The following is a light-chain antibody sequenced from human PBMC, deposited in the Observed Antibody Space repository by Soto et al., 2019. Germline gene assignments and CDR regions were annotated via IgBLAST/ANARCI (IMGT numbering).Light chain of an antibody. J-gene: IGKJ1*01. V-gene: IGKV3-20*01. CDR1: QSVGSSY. CDR2: GTS. Sequence: EIVLKQSPGTLSLSPGERATLSCRASQSVGSSYLAWYQQKPGQAPRLLMFGTSNRATGIPDRFSGSGSGTDFTLTINSLEPEDFAVYYCQQYVSSPRTFGQGTKVDIK. CDR3: QQYVSSPRT.